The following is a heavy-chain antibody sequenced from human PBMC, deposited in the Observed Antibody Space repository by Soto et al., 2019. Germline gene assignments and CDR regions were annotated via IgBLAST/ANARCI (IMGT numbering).Heavy chain of an antibody. V-gene: IGHV4-59*06. J-gene: IGHJ4*02. CDR1: GGSFSGYY. CDR3: ARDRDGDLYYFDY. D-gene: IGHD4-17*01. Sequence: SETLSLTCAVEGGSFSGYYWSWIRQSPGKGLEWIGYIYYSGSTYYNPSLKSRVTISVDTSKNQFSLKLSSVTAADTAVYYCARDRDGDLYYFDYWGQGTLVTVSS. CDR2: IYYSGST.